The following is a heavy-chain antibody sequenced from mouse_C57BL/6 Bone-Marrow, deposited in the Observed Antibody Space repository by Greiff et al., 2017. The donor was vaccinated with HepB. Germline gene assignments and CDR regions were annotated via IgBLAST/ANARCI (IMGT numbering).Heavy chain of an antibody. CDR3: ATAQAAWFAY. CDR2: IYPGDGDT. CDR1: GYAFSSSW. V-gene: IGHV1-82*01. Sequence: LQESGPELVKPGASVKISCKASGYAFSSSWMNWVKQRPGKGLEWIGRIYPGDGDTNYNGKFKGKATLTADKSSSTAYMQLSSLTSEDSAVYFCATAQAAWFAYWGQGTLVTVSA. J-gene: IGHJ3*01. D-gene: IGHD3-2*02.